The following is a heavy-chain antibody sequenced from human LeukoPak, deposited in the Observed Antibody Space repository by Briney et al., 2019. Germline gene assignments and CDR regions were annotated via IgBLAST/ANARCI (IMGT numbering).Heavy chain of an antibody. Sequence: PSETLSLTCAVYGGSFSGYYWSWSRQPPGKGLERIGEINHSGSTNYNPSLKSRVTIAVDTSKNQFSLKLSSVTAADTAVYYCARLYSSGWYGPNWFDPWGQGTLVTVSS. J-gene: IGHJ5*02. CDR1: GGSFSGYY. CDR3: ARLYSSGWYGPNWFDP. V-gene: IGHV4-34*01. D-gene: IGHD6-19*01. CDR2: INHSGST.